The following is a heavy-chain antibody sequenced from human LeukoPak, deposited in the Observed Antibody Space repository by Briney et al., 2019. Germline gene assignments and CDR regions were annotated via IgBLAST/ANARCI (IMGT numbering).Heavy chain of an antibody. D-gene: IGHD3-10*01. CDR1: GGSISSYY. Sequence: PSETLSLTCTVSGGSISSYYWSWIRQPPGKGLELIAYIYYSGSTNYNPSLKSRVTISVDTSKNQFSLKLSSVTAADTAVYYCARRYGSGSSGTFDYWGQGTLVTVSS. J-gene: IGHJ4*02. CDR2: IYYSGST. V-gene: IGHV4-59*01. CDR3: ARRYGSGSSGTFDY.